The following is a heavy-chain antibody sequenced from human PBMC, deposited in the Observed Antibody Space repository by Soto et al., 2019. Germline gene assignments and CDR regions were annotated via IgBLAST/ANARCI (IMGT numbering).Heavy chain of an antibody. D-gene: IGHD2-8*01. Sequence: EVQLVESGGGLVQPGRSLRLSCAASGFTFDDYAMHWVRQAPGKGLEWVSGISWNSGSIGYADSVKGRFTISRDNAKNSLDLQMSSLRAEDTALYYCAKATNGQWPIEYWGQGTLVTVSS. CDR3: AKATNGQWPIEY. CDR1: GFTFDDYA. CDR2: ISWNSGSI. V-gene: IGHV3-9*01. J-gene: IGHJ4*02.